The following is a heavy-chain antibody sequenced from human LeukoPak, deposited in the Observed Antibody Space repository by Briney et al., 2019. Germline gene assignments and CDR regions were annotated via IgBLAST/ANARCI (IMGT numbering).Heavy chain of an antibody. CDR1: GGSISSTTHY. CDR2: MHYSGYT. V-gene: IGHV4-39*02. J-gene: IGHJ3*02. CDR3: ARDLPSANYGGKPHPDHGAFDI. Sequence: SETLSLTCTVSGGSISSTTHYWSWIRQPPGKGLEWIGSMHYSGYTYYNPSLKSRVTISVDTSKNQFSLKLSSVTAADTAVYYCARDLPSANYGGKPHPDHGAFDIWGQGTMVTVSS. D-gene: IGHD4-23*01.